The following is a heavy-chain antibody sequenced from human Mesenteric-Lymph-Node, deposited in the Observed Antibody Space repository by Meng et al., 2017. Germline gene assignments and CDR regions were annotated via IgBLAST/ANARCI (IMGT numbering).Heavy chain of an antibody. Sequence: GGSLRLSCAASGFTFSSYSMNWVRQAPGKGLEWVSSISSSSSYIYYADSVKGRFTISRDNAKNSLYLQMNSLRAEDTAVYYCARVLSSPVSNWFDPWGQGTLVTVSS. V-gene: IGHV3-21*01. D-gene: IGHD5/OR15-5a*01. J-gene: IGHJ5*02. CDR3: ARVLSSPVSNWFDP. CDR1: GFTFSSYS. CDR2: ISSSSSYI.